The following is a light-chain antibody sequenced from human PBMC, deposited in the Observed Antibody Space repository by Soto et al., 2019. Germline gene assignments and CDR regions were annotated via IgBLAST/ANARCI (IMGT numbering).Light chain of an antibody. J-gene: IGLJ2*01. V-gene: IGLV7-46*01. CDR2: ETS. Sequence: QAVVTQETSLTVSPGGTVTLTCGSNTGAVTSGHYPYWFQQKPGQAPRTLIYETSNKHSWTPARFSGSLLGGRAALTLSGAQPEDEAEYFCLLSYSGARVFGGGTKLTVL. CDR3: LLSYSGARV. CDR1: TGAVTSGHY.